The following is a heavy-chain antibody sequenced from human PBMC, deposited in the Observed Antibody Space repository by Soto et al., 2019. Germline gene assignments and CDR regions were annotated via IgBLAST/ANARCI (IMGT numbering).Heavy chain of an antibody. CDR1: GFTFSSYA. CDR2: ISGSDDST. D-gene: IGHD6-6*01. CDR3: AKMRSASTFDY. Sequence: EVQLLESGGGLVQPGESLRLSCAASGFTFSSYAMSWVSPAPGKGLEWVSVISGSDDSTYYADSVKGRFTISRDNSKNTLYLQMNSLRAEDTAVYYCAKMRSASTFDYWGQGTLVTVSS. J-gene: IGHJ4*02. V-gene: IGHV3-23*01.